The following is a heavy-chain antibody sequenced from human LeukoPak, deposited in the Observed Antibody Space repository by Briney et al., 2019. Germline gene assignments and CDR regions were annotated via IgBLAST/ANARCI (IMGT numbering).Heavy chain of an antibody. CDR2: IYYSGST. V-gene: IGHV4-30-4*01. CDR1: GGSISSGDYY. J-gene: IGHJ4*02. Sequence: PSQTLSLTCTVSGGSISSGDYYWSWIRQPPGKGLEWIGYIYYSGSTYYNPSLKSRVTISVDTSKNQFSLKLSSVTAADTAVYYCASGYHDFWSGYSYYFDYWGQGTLVTVSS. D-gene: IGHD3-3*01. CDR3: ASGYHDFWSGYSYYFDY.